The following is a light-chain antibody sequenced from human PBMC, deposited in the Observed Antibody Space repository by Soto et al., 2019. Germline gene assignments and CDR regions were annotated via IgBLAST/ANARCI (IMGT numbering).Light chain of an antibody. CDR2: GTS. V-gene: IGKV3-15*01. CDR1: QTVSSN. Sequence: EVVMSQSPATLSVSPGERATLSCRAIQTVSSNLAWYQQKPGQSPRLLIYGTSTRATGVPARFSGSGSGTEFTLSISSLQSEDFAVYYCHQYNFWPSFGQGAKVDIK. J-gene: IGKJ1*01. CDR3: HQYNFWPS.